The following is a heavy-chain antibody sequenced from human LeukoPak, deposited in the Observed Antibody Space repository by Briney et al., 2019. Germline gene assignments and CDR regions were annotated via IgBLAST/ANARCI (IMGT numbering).Heavy chain of an antibody. CDR1: GDSIRPHY. Sequence: SETLSLTCSGSGDSIRPHYWSWIRQPPEKGLEWIGYIHYTGNTNYNPSLKSRVTISVDTSTNQFSLRLSSVTAADTAVYYCARFSGYDDTGHHYLDNWGQGTLVAVSS. CDR3: ARFSGYDDTGHHYLDN. D-gene: IGHD3-22*01. V-gene: IGHV4-59*08. J-gene: IGHJ4*02. CDR2: IHYTGNT.